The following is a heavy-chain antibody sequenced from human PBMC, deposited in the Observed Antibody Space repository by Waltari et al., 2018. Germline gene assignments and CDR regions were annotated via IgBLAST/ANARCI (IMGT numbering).Heavy chain of an antibody. CDR2: ITSSGGST. V-gene: IGHV3-23*01. CDR3: TKWLTAAGTGWFDC. CDR1: GFTFSNYA. D-gene: IGHD6-13*01. Sequence: EVQLLESGGGLVQPGGSLRLSCAASGFTFSNYAMTWVRQAPGKGLEWVSGITSSGGSTYYAASVKGRFTISRDSSRNTLQLQMNSLRAEDTAIYYCTKWLTAAGTGWFDCWGQGTLVTVSS. J-gene: IGHJ4*02.